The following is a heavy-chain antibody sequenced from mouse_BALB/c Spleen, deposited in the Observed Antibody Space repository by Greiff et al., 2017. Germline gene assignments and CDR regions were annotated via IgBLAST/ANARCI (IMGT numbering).Heavy chain of an antibody. CDR1: GFTFSSFG. J-gene: IGHJ3*01. V-gene: IGHV5-17*02. D-gene: IGHD2-12*01. CDR3: ARDDGFAY. Sequence: EVHLVESGGGLVKPGGSLKLSCAASGFTFSSFGMHWVRQAPEKGLEWVAYISSGSSTIYYADTVKGRFTISRDNPKNTLFLQMTSLRSEDTAMYYCARDDGFAYWGQATLVTVSA. CDR2: ISSGSSTI.